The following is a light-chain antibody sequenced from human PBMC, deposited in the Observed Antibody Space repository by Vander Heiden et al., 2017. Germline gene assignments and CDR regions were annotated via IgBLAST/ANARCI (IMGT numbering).Light chain of an antibody. Sequence: QSVLTQPPSVSGAPGQRVTISCPGSSSNIGAGYDVHWYQQLPGTAPKLLIYGNSNRPSGVPDRFSGSKSGTAASLAITGLQAEDEADYYGQSYDSSLSGVVFGGGTKLTVL. CDR1: SSNIGAGYD. CDR3: QSYDSSLSGVV. CDR2: GNS. V-gene: IGLV1-40*01. J-gene: IGLJ2*01.